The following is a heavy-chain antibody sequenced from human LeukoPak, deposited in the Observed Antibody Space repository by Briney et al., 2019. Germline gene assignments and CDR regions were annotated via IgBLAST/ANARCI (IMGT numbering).Heavy chain of an antibody. CDR2: FDPEDGGR. V-gene: IGHV1-24*01. CDR3: ATGVSPSYSSRWHWADAFDI. Sequence: GPSLKVSCTVSGYTLTELSMYWVRQAPGKGHDWMGGFDPEDGGRIYAQKFQGRVTRTSDTSTDNAYMEMSSLISADTAVFYFATGVSPSYSSRWHWADAFDIWGQGTMDTVSS. CDR1: GYTLTELS. J-gene: IGHJ3*02. D-gene: IGHD6-19*01.